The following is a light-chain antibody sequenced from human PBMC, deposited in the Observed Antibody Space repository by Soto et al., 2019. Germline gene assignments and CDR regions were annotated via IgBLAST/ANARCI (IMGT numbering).Light chain of an antibody. CDR3: QSYDSSLSGSEV. Sequence: QSVLTQPPSVSGAPGQRVTISCTGSSPNIGAGHDVHWYQQLPGTAPKLLIYGNGNRPSGVPDRFSGSKSGTSASLAITGLQADDEADYYCQSYDSSLSGSEVFGTGTKLTVL. CDR1: SPNIGAGHD. CDR2: GNG. V-gene: IGLV1-40*01. J-gene: IGLJ1*01.